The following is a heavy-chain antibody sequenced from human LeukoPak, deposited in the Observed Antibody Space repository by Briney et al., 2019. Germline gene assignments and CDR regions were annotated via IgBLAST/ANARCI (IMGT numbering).Heavy chain of an antibody. V-gene: IGHV4-59*01. CDR3: ARGAGWYDS. CDR2: IHYTGTT. CDR1: GGSISSNY. J-gene: IGHJ5*01. Sequence: SETLSLTCTVSGGSISSNYWSWLRQPPGKGLEWIGYIHYTGTTRYNPSLNGRVTISVDTSKNQFSLKLRSVTAADTAVYYCARGAGWYDSWGQGTLVAVPS.